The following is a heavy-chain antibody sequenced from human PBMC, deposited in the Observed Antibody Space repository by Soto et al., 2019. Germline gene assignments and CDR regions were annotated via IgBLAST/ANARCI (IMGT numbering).Heavy chain of an antibody. CDR1: GFTFSSYG. J-gene: IGHJ4*02. Sequence: QVQLVESGGGVVQPGRSLRLSCAASGFTFSSYGMHWVRQAPGKGLEWVAVISYDGSNKYYADSVKGRFTISRDNSKNTLYLQMNSLRAEDTAVYYCAKTTVTTRHFYYWGQGTLVTVSS. CDR2: ISYDGSNK. CDR3: AKTTVTTRHFYY. D-gene: IGHD4-17*01. V-gene: IGHV3-30*18.